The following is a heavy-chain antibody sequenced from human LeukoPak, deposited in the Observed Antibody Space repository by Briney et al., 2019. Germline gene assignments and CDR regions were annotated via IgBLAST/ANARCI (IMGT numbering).Heavy chain of an antibody. CDR1: AASIRTNH. Sequence: SETLSPTCSVSAASIRTNHWTWIRQPAGKGLEWIGRIYNSGNTNYNPSLKSRVTMSVDTSKNQFSLKLSSVTAADTAIYYCARYINGGLDVWGQGTTVTVSS. D-gene: IGHD2-8*01. V-gene: IGHV4-4*07. J-gene: IGHJ6*02. CDR3: ARYINGGLDV. CDR2: IYNSGNT.